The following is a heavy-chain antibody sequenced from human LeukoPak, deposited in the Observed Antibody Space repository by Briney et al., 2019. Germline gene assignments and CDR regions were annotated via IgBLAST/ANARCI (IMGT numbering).Heavy chain of an antibody. V-gene: IGHV3-33*01. D-gene: IGHD4-17*01. J-gene: IGHJ5*02. CDR2: IWYNGSNK. CDR1: GFTFSSFA. CDR3: SRGGYGDYNNWFDP. Sequence: GGSLRLSCAASGFTFSSFAMDWVRQAPGKGLEWVADIWYNGSNKYYAESVKGRFTISRDNSKNTLYLQMNSLRAEDTAVYYCSRGGYGDYNNWFDPWGQGTLVIVSS.